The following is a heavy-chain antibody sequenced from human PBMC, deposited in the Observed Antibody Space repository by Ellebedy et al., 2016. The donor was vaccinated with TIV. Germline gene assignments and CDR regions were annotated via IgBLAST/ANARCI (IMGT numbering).Heavy chain of an antibody. Sequence: GESLKISCKGSGYSFTTYWIGWVRQMPGIGLQWMGIIYPGDSETITRYSPSFQGHVTISVDNSTNTAYLQWSSLKASDTAMYYCARQGERPFDFWGQGTLVTVSS. CDR2: IYPGDSETIT. CDR3: ARQGERPFDF. J-gene: IGHJ4*02. V-gene: IGHV5-51*01. D-gene: IGHD1-1*01. CDR1: GYSFTTYW.